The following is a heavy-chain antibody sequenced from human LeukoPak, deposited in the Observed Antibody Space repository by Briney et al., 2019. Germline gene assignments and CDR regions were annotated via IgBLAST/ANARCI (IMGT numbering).Heavy chain of an antibody. CDR2: IYPGDSIT. J-gene: IGHJ4*02. Sequence: PGESLKISCKGSGYSFTNYWIGWVRQMPGKGLEWMGIIYPGDSITRYSPSFQGQVTISADESISTAFLQWNSLKASGTAMYYCAREESGYNFDYWGQGTLVTVSS. D-gene: IGHD5-24*01. CDR3: AREESGYNFDY. CDR1: GYSFTNYW. V-gene: IGHV5-51*01.